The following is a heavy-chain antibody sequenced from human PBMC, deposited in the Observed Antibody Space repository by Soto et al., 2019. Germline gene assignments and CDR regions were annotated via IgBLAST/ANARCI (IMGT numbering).Heavy chain of an antibody. CDR2: ISGSGGST. D-gene: IGHD2-15*01. J-gene: IGHJ6*02. CDR1: GFTFTSYA. Sequence: EVQLLESGGGLVQPGGSLRLSCAASGFTFTSYAMIWVRQAPGKGLEWVSAISGSGGSTYYADSVKGRFTISRDNSKNTVYLQMNSLRAEDTGLYYCARVQCTGGSCFSSYYDYYGMDVWGQGTTVTVSS. CDR3: ARVQCTGGSCFSSYYDYYGMDV. V-gene: IGHV3-23*01.